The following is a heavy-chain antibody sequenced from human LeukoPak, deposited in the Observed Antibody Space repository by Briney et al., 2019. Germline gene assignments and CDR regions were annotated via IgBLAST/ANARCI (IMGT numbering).Heavy chain of an antibody. V-gene: IGHV4-39*01. D-gene: IGHD5-12*01. Sequence: SETLSLTCIVSGGSVSSGSYYWSWIRQPPGKGLEWIGSIYYSGSTYYNPSLKSRVTISVDTSKNQFSLKLSSVTAADTALYYCARLGEYSGYDYWGQGTLVTVSS. CDR1: GGSVSSGSYY. J-gene: IGHJ4*02. CDR3: ARLGEYSGYDY. CDR2: IYYSGST.